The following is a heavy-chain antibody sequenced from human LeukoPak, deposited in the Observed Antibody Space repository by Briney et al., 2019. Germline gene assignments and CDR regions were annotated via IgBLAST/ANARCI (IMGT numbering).Heavy chain of an antibody. D-gene: IGHD4-17*01. CDR3: ARGAYGDYDS. CDR2: ISAGADST. Sequence: GRSLRLSCAASAFTFSSYAMSWVRQAPGKGLEWVSAISAGADSTYYADSVQGRFTISRDNSKNTLHLQMSGLRAEDTAVYFCARGAYGDYDSWGQGTLVSVS. V-gene: IGHV3-23*01. J-gene: IGHJ5*01. CDR1: AFTFSSYA.